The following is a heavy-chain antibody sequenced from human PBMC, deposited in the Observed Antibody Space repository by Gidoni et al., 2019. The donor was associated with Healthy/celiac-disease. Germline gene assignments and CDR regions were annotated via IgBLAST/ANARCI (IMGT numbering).Heavy chain of an antibody. CDR3: ARGDSSGYIQYYYYYGMDV. D-gene: IGHD3-22*01. CDR1: GGSFSGYY. V-gene: IGHV4-34*01. CDR2: INHSGST. J-gene: IGHJ6*02. Sequence: QVQLQQWGAGLLKPSETLSLTCAVYGGSFSGYYWSWIRQPPGKGLEWIGEINHSGSTNYNPSLKSRVTISVDTSKNQFSLKLSSVTAADTALYYCARGDSSGYIQYYYYYGMDVWGQGTTVTVSS.